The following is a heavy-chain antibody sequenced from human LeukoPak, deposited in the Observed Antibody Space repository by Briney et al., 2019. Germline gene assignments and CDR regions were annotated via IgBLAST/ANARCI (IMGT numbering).Heavy chain of an antibody. Sequence: GGSLRLSCAASGFTFSSYAMSWVRQAPGKGLEWVSGISGGGGSTYYADSVKGRFTISRDNSKNTLYLQMNSLRAEDTAVFYCAKELFPRFNYGDYGYYFDYWGQGTLVTVSS. V-gene: IGHV3-23*01. CDR3: AKELFPRFNYGDYGYYFDY. D-gene: IGHD4-17*01. CDR2: ISGGGGST. CDR1: GFTFSSYA. J-gene: IGHJ4*02.